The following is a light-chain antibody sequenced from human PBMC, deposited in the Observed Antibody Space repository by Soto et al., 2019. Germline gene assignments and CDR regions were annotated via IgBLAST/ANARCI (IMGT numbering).Light chain of an antibody. J-gene: IGKJ4*01. CDR1: RTVSANY. CDR3: QQSDSSPLLT. CDR2: GVS. Sequence: EIVLTQSPGTLSLSPGERAALSCRASRTVSANYLAWYQQKPGQAPRLLIYGVSSRAAGVPDRFSASGSGTDFTLTISRLEPEDFAVYYCQQSDSSPLLTFGGGPRVEIK. V-gene: IGKV3-20*01.